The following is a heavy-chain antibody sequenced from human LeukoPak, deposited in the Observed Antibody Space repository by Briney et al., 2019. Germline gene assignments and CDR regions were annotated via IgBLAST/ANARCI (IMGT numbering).Heavy chain of an antibody. J-gene: IGHJ4*02. CDR1: GGSISSGGYF. Sequence: SQTLSLTCTVSGGSISSGGYFWNWIRQHPGKGLEWIGNIYHSGSTYHNPSLKSRVTISVDTSKNQFSLKLSSVTAADTAVYYCARRYSGYEYFDYWGQGTLATVSS. V-gene: IGHV4-31*03. CDR3: ARRYSGYEYFDY. CDR2: IYHSGST. D-gene: IGHD5-12*01.